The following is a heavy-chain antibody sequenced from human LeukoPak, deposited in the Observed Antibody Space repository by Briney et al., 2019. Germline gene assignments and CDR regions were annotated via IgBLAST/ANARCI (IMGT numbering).Heavy chain of an antibody. CDR2: IYSGGST. Sequence: GGSLRLSCAASGFTVSSNYMSWVRQAPGEGLEWVSVIYSGGSTYYADSVEGRFTISRDNSKNTLYLQMNSLRAEDTAVYYCARPYYYGSSGDYWGQGTLVTVSS. CDR1: GFTVSSNY. D-gene: IGHD3-22*01. V-gene: IGHV3-66*01. CDR3: ARPYYYGSSGDY. J-gene: IGHJ4*02.